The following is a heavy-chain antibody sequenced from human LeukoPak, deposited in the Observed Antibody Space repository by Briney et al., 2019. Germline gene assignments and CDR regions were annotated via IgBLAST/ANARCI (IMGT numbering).Heavy chain of an antibody. J-gene: IGHJ5*01. CDR1: GGSISNYY. Sequence: SETPSLTCTVSGGSISNYYWYWIRQPPGTGLEFIGYIYHSGSTNYNPSLKSRVTISVDTSKNQFSLKLRSVTAADTAVYYCAREVGLGMYNWFDPWGQGTLVTVSS. V-gene: IGHV4-59*01. CDR2: IYHSGST. D-gene: IGHD3-16*01. CDR3: AREVGLGMYNWFDP.